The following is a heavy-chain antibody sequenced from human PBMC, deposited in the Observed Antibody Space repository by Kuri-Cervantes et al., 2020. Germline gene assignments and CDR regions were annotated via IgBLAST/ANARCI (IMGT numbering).Heavy chain of an antibody. Sequence: GESLKISCAASGFTFSTYSMHWVRQAPGEGLEWVSYISSSRSTIYYADSVKGRFIISRDNSRNFLYQQMNSLRAEDTALYYCAKVGYSSSWYATFFDYWGQGTLVTVSS. J-gene: IGHJ4*02. CDR3: AKVGYSSSWYATFFDY. D-gene: IGHD6-13*01. CDR2: ISSSRSTI. CDR1: GFTFSTYS. V-gene: IGHV3-48*01.